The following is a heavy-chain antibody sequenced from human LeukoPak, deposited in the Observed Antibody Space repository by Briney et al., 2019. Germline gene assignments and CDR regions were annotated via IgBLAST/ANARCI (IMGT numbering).Heavy chain of an antibody. V-gene: IGHV3-13*01. CDR1: GFTFSSYD. Sequence: GGSLRLSCAASGFTFSSYDMHWVRQATGRGLEWVSAIGIAGDTYYPGSVKGRFTISRENAKNSLYLQMNSLRAGDTAVYYCARAAAAPDGDAFDIWGQGTMVTVSS. CDR3: ARAAAAPDGDAFDI. CDR2: IGIAGDT. J-gene: IGHJ3*02. D-gene: IGHD6-13*01.